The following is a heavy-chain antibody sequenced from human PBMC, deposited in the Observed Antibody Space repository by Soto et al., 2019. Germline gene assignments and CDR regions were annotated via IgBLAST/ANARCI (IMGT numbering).Heavy chain of an antibody. Sequence: PSETLSLTCTVSGGSISSSSYYWGWIRQPPGKGLEWIGSIYYSGSTYYKPSLKSRVTISVDTSKNQFSLKLSSVTAADTAVYYCARSIGGDFYDFWSDWYFDLWGRGTLVTVSS. CDR1: GGSISSSSYY. CDR2: IYYSGST. V-gene: IGHV4-39*01. J-gene: IGHJ2*01. CDR3: ARSIGGDFYDFWSDWYFDL. D-gene: IGHD3-3*01.